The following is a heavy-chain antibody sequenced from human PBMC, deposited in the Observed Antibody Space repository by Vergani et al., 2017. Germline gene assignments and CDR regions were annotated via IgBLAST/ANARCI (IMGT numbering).Heavy chain of an antibody. J-gene: IGHJ5*02. D-gene: IGHD2/OR15-2a*01. CDR2: ILPIFGTA. CDR3: ARGQHIVLVLAMFNWFDP. V-gene: IGHV1-69*01. CDR1: GGTFSSYA. Sequence: QVQLVQSGAEVKKPGSSVKVSCKASGGTFSSYAISWVRQAPGQGLEWMGGILPIFGTANYAQKLQGRVMITADESTSTAYMVLISLRSKDTAGYYCARGQHIVLVLAMFNWFDPGVQGTLVTVYS.